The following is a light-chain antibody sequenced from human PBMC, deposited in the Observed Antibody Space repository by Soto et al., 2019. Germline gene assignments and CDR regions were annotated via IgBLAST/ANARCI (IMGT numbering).Light chain of an antibody. V-gene: IGLV2-14*03. Sequence: QSALTQPASVSGSPGQSITISCTGATSDVGGYNYVSWYQHHPGEALKLIIYNVNDRPSGVSDRFSASKSGNTASLTISGLRAEDEGDYYCSSYTSSITQVLFGGGTKLTVL. CDR2: NVN. CDR3: SSYTSSITQVL. J-gene: IGLJ2*01. CDR1: TSDVGGYNY.